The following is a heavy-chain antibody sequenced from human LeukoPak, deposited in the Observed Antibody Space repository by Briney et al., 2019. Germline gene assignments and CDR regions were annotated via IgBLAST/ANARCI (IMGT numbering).Heavy chain of an antibody. CDR2: IYYSGST. J-gene: IGHJ6*02. CDR1: GGSISSYY. V-gene: IGHV4-59*01. CDR3: ARDRGDYGGYYYYGMDV. D-gene: IGHD4-17*01. Sequence: SETLSLTCTVSGGSISSYYWSWIRQPPGKGLEWIGYIYYSGSTNYNPSLKSRVTISVDTSENQFSLKLSSVTAADTAVYYCARDRGDYGGYYYYGMDVWGQGTTVTVSS.